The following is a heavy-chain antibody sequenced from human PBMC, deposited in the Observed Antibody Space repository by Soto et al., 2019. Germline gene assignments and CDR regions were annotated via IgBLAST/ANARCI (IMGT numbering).Heavy chain of an antibody. V-gene: IGHV3-23*01. Sequence: PGGSLRLSCAASGFTFSSYAMSWVRQAPGKGLEWVSAISGSGGSTYYADSVKGRFTISRDNSKNTLYLQMNSLRAEDTAVYYCAKDLGYSGYDGEYYYGMDVWGQGTTVTVSS. CDR1: GFTFSSYA. J-gene: IGHJ6*02. CDR2: ISGSGGST. CDR3: AKDLGYSGYDGEYYYGMDV. D-gene: IGHD5-12*01.